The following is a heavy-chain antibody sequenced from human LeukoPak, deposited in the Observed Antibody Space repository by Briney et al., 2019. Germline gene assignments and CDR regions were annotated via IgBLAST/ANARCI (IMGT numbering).Heavy chain of an antibody. CDR3: ARSPGIAVAGPRSENFDY. V-gene: IGHV1-69*05. D-gene: IGHD6-19*01. Sequence: SVKVSCKASGGTFSSYAISWVRQAPGQGLEWMGRIIPIFGTANYAQKFQGRVTITTDESTSTAYMELSNLRSEDTAVYYCARSPGIAVAGPRSENFDYWGQGTLVTVSS. CDR1: GGTFSSYA. J-gene: IGHJ4*02. CDR2: IIPIFGTA.